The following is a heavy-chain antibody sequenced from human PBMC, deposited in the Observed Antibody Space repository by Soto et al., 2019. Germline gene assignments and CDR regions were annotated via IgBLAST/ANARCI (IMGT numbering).Heavy chain of an antibody. CDR2: ISGTGDSS. V-gene: IGHV3-23*01. Sequence: PGGSLRLSCAASGFTFSFYWMSWVRQAPGKGLEWVSLISGTGDSSEYANSVKGRFTISRDYSKTTVFLQMNSLRAEDTAVYFCAKDNGNYGSGSFSHWGQGTLVTVSS. J-gene: IGHJ4*02. D-gene: IGHD3-10*01. CDR3: AKDNGNYGSGSFSH. CDR1: GFTFSFYW.